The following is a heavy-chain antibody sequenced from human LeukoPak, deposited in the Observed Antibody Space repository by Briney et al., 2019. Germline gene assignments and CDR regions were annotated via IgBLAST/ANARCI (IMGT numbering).Heavy chain of an antibody. Sequence: PGRSLRLSCAASGFTFSSYAMSWVRQAPGKGLEWVSAISGSGGSTYYADSVKGRFTISRDNSKNTLYLQMNSLRAEDTAVYYCAKAYRVLRYFDWLVDYWGQGTLVTVSS. D-gene: IGHD3-9*01. CDR2: ISGSGGST. J-gene: IGHJ4*02. CDR1: GFTFSSYA. CDR3: AKAYRVLRYFDWLVDY. V-gene: IGHV3-23*01.